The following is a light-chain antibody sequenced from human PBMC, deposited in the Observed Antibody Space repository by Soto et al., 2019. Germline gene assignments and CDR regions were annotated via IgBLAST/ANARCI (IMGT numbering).Light chain of an antibody. V-gene: IGKV1-5*01. CDR1: QSISGR. CDR3: QQYDASWT. J-gene: IGKJ1*01. CDR2: DAS. Sequence: DIQMTQSPSTLSASVGDRATIACRASQSISGRFAWYQQKPGKAPKLLIYDASSSESGVPSRLSGGGSGTDFTLTIRSLQPDDSAAYYCQQYDASWTFGQGTKVDI.